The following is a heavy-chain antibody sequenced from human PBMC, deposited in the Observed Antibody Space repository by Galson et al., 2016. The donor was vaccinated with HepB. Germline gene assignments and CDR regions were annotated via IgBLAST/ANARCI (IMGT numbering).Heavy chain of an antibody. CDR3: ARTPPDDFWSGYYSYYGMDV. CDR2: INPSGGST. J-gene: IGHJ6*02. Sequence: SVKVSCKASGYTFTSHYLHWVRQAPGQGLEWMGIINPSGGSTTYAQKLQGRVTMTRDTSTSTVYMELSSLRSEDTAVYYCARTPPDDFWSGYYSYYGMDVWGQGTTVTVSS. V-gene: IGHV1-46*04. CDR1: GYTFTSHY. D-gene: IGHD3-3*01.